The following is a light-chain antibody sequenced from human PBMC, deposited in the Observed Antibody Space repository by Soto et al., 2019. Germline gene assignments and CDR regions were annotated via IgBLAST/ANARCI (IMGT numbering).Light chain of an antibody. CDR3: QQRSNWPT. Sequence: GRSTLSCRASQSVSSYLAWYQQKPGQAPRLLIYDASNRATGIPARFSGSGPGTDFTLTISSLEPEDFAVYYCQQRSNWPTFGQGTK. CDR2: DAS. CDR1: QSVSSY. V-gene: IGKV3-11*01. J-gene: IGKJ1*01.